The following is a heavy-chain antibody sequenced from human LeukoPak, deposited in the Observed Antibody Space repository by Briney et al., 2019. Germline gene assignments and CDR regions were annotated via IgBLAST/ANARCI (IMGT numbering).Heavy chain of an antibody. V-gene: IGHV4-59*12. Sequence: SETLSLTCTVSGGSISSYYWSWIRQPPGKGLEWIGYIYYSGSTNYNPSLKSRVTISVDTSKNQFSLKLSSVTAADTAVYYCARENDILTGYSYYMDVWGKGTTVTISS. CDR1: GGSISSYY. D-gene: IGHD3-9*01. CDR2: IYYSGST. J-gene: IGHJ6*03. CDR3: ARENDILTGYSYYMDV.